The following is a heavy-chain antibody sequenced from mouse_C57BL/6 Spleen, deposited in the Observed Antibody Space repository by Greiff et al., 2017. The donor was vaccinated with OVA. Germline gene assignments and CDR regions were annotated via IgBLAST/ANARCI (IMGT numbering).Heavy chain of an antibody. CDR3: ARLGWDYEDY. V-gene: IGHV5-17*01. CDR2: ISSGSSTI. D-gene: IGHD2-4*01. Sequence: DVQLVESGGGLVKPGGSLKLSCAASGFTFSDYGMHWVRQAPEKGLEWVAYISSGSSTIYYADTVKGRFTISRDNAKNTLFLQMTSLRSEDTAMYYCARLGWDYEDYWGQGTTLTVSS. CDR1: GFTFSDYG. J-gene: IGHJ2*01.